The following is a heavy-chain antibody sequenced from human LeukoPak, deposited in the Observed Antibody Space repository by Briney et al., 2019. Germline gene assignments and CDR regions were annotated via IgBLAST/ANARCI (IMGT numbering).Heavy chain of an antibody. V-gene: IGHV1-2*06. J-gene: IGHJ3*02. CDR2: INPNSGGT. CDR1: GYTFTGYY. D-gene: IGHD2-15*01. Sequence: ASVKVSCKASGYTFTGYYMHWVRQAPGQGLEWMGRINPNSGGTNYAQKFQGRVTMTRDTSISTAYMELIRLRSDDTAVYYCARDRVVDDAFDIWGRGTMVTVSS. CDR3: ARDRVVDDAFDI.